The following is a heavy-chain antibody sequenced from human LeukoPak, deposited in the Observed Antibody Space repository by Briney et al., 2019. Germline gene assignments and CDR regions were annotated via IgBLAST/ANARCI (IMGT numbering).Heavy chain of an antibody. Sequence: GASVKVSCKASGGTFSSYAISWVRQAPGQGLEWMGWISAYNGNTNYAQKLQGRVTMTTDTSTSTAYMELRSLRSDDTAVYYCARYRPPVLLLDYWGQGTLVTVSS. CDR2: ISAYNGNT. CDR3: ARYRPPVLLLDY. V-gene: IGHV1-18*01. D-gene: IGHD3-10*01. J-gene: IGHJ4*02. CDR1: GGTFSSYA.